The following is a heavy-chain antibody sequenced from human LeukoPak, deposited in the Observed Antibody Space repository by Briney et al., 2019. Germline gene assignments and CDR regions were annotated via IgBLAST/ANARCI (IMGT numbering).Heavy chain of an antibody. Sequence: GGSLRLSCTASGFTFGNFWMNWVRQAPGKGLEWVSSISSSSSYIYYADSVKGRFTISRDNAKNSLYLQMNSLRAEDTAVYYCARTPNYDFWSGYYPMDVWGKGTTVTVSS. V-gene: IGHV3-21*01. CDR3: ARTPNYDFWSGYYPMDV. J-gene: IGHJ6*03. D-gene: IGHD3-3*01. CDR2: ISSSSSYI. CDR1: GFTFGNFW.